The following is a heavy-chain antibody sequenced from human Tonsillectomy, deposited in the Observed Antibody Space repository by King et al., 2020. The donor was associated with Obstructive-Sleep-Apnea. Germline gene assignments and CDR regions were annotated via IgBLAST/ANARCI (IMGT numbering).Heavy chain of an antibody. J-gene: IGHJ2*01. CDR1: GGSISSSSYY. CDR2: IYYSVST. Sequence: QMQLQESGPGLVKPSETLSLTCTVSGGSISSSSYYWGWIRQPPGKGLEWIGSIYYSVSTYYNPSLKSRVSISVDTSKNQFSLKLSPVTAADTAVYYCARSWCSGGSCYFDLWGSGTLVTVSS. D-gene: IGHD2-15*01. V-gene: IGHV4-39*07. CDR3: ARSWCSGGSCYFDL.